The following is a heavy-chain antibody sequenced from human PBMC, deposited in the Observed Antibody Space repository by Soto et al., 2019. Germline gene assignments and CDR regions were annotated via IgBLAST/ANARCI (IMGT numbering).Heavy chain of an antibody. CDR2: INPKTGGK. D-gene: IGHD2-15*01. V-gene: IGHV1-2*02. CDR3: ARDSTGGPVEGLAAAPGALEY. Sequence: ASVKVSCKASGYSFSNSYIHWIRQAAGQGVEGMGWINPKTGGKTSAQTFQGRVTMNSDTSIATAYLELNSLTSDDTGVYYCARDSTGGPVEGLAAAPGALEYWGQGTPVTVSS. J-gene: IGHJ4*01. CDR1: GYSFSNSY.